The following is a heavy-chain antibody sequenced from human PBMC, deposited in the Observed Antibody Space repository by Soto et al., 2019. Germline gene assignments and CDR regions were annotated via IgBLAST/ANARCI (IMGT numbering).Heavy chain of an antibody. CDR3: ATSTHYYYIMDV. J-gene: IGHJ6*02. V-gene: IGHV1-2*04. CDR2: INPNSGGT. Sequence: QVQLVQSGAEVKKPGASVKVSCKASGYTFTDYYMHWVRQAPGQGLEWMGWINPNSGGTNYAQKFQGWVTMTTDTSISTAHMGLSRLRSDDTDVYYCATSTHYYYIMDVWGQWTTVTVSS. CDR1: GYTFTDYY.